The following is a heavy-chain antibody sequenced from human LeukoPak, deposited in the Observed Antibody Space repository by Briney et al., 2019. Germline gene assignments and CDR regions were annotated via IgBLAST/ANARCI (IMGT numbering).Heavy chain of an antibody. Sequence: PSETLSLTCTVSGDSISNSRYYWGWIRQSPGKGLEWIANIYFSGSTYYNPSLKSRVSMSVDTSKNQFSLNLTSVTAADTAVYYCASVDYGDFPDYWGQGILLTVSS. V-gene: IGHV4-39*01. J-gene: IGHJ4*02. D-gene: IGHD4-17*01. CDR3: ASVDYGDFPDY. CDR1: GDSISNSRYY. CDR2: IYFSGST.